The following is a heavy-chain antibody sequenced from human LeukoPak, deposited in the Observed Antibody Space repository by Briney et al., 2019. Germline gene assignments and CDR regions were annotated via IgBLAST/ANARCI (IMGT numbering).Heavy chain of an antibody. J-gene: IGHJ6*02. CDR1: GGSFSGYY. D-gene: IGHD3-9*01. CDR2: INHSGST. V-gene: IGHV4-34*01. CDR3: ARGASYYDILTGYYNRYYYYYGMDV. Sequence: PSETLSLTCAVYGGSFSGYYWSWIRQPPGKGLEWIGEINHSGSTNYNPSLKSRVTISVDTSKNRFSLKLSSVTAADTAVYYCARGASYYDILTGYYNRYYYYYGMDVWGQGTTVTVSS.